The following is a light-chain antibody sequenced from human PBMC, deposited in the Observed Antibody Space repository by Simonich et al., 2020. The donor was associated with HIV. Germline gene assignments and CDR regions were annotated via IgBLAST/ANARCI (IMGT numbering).Light chain of an antibody. J-gene: IGLJ3*02. CDR1: SSNIGAGYD. V-gene: IGLV1-40*01. CDR3: QSYDSSLSGWV. Sequence: QSVLTQPPSVSGAPGQRVTISCTGSSSNIGAGYDVHWYQQLPGKAPKLLIYGNTNRPSGVPDRFSGSKSCTSASLAITGLQAEDEADYYCQSYDSSLSGWVFGGGTKLTVL. CDR2: GNT.